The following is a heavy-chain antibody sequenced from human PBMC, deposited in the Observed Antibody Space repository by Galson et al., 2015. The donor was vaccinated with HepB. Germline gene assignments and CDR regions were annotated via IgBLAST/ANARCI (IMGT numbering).Heavy chain of an antibody. CDR3: ATDLTGNWNGLDY. CDR1: GCTLTELS. Sequence: SVKVSCKVSGCTLTELSMHWVRQAPGKGLEWMGGFDPEDGETIYAQKFQGRVTMTEDTSTDTAYMELSSLRSEDTAVYYCATDLTGNWNGLDYWGQGTLVTVSS. CDR2: FDPEDGET. D-gene: IGHD1-1*01. J-gene: IGHJ4*02. V-gene: IGHV1-24*01.